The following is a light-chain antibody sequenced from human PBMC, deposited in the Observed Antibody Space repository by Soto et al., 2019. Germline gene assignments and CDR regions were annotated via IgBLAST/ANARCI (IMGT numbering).Light chain of an antibody. CDR1: SADVGAYNY. V-gene: IGLV2-14*01. CDR2: DVT. CDR3: SSFTTSSTLL. Sequence: QSVLTQPASVSGSPGQSIAISCTGSSADVGAYNYVSWFQQHPGKAPKIILYDVTSRPSGVSTRFSGSKSGNTASLTISGLQPEDEGDYYCSSFTTSSTLLFGGGTKVTVL. J-gene: IGLJ2*01.